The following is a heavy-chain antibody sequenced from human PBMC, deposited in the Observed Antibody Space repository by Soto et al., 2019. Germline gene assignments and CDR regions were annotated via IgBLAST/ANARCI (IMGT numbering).Heavy chain of an antibody. CDR3: ARRDTAMVISAFDI. V-gene: IGHV4-39*01. CDR1: GGSISSSSYY. Sequence: PSETLSLTCTVSGGSISSSSYYWGWIRQPPGKGLEWIGSIYYSGSTYYNPSLKSRVTISVDTSKNQFSLKLSSVTAADTAVYYCARRDTAMVISAFDIWGQGTMVTV. D-gene: IGHD5-18*01. J-gene: IGHJ3*02. CDR2: IYYSGST.